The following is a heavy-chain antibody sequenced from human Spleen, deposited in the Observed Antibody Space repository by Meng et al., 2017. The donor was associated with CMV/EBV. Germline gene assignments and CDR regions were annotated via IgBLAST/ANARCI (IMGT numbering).Heavy chain of an antibody. Sequence: SGPTLVKPTQTLTLTCTFSGFSLSTSGMCVSWVRQPPGKALEWLALIDWDDDKYYSTSLKTRLTISKDTSKNQVVLTMTNMDPVDTVTYYCARIRGDSSSSTFDYWGQGTLVTVSS. V-gene: IGHV2-70*20. D-gene: IGHD6-6*01. CDR1: GFSLSTSGMC. CDR3: ARIRGDSSSSTFDY. J-gene: IGHJ4*02. CDR2: IDWDDDK.